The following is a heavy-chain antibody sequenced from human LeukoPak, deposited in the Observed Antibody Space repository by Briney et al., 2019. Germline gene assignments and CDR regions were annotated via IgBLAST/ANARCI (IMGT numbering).Heavy chain of an antibody. J-gene: IGHJ4*02. Sequence: GISWNSCSIDYADSVKGRFTISRDNSKNTLYLQMNSLRAEDTAVYYCAKEGNVVVPAFDYWGQGTLVTVSS. D-gene: IGHD2-2*01. CDR3: AKEGNVVVPAFDY. CDR2: ISWNSCSI. V-gene: IGHV3-NL1*01.